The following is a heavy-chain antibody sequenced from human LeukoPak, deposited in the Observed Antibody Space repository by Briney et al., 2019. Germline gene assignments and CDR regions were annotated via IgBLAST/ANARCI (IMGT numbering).Heavy chain of an antibody. CDR3: ARLELAAAGSRWFDP. CDR2: INHSGST. D-gene: IGHD6-13*01. V-gene: IGHV4-34*01. Sequence: KTSETLSLTCAVYGGSFSGYYWSWIRQPPGKGLEWIGEINHSGSTNYNPSLKSRVTISVDTSKNQFSLKLSSVTAADTAVYYCARLELAAAGSRWFDPWGQGTLVTVSS. J-gene: IGHJ5*02. CDR1: GGSFSGYY.